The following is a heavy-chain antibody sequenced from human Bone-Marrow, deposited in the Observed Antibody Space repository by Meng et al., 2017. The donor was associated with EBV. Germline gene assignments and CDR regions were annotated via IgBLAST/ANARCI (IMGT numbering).Heavy chain of an antibody. D-gene: IGHD4-17*01. J-gene: IGHJ4*02. CDR3: AKESGDYGDYRFFDY. CDR2: INSDGSNT. Sequence: EVHLVECGGGLVQLGGSLRVSCAASGFTFSSYWMHWIRQAPGKGRVWVSRINSDGSNTNYADSVKGRFTISRDNAKNTLYLQMNSLRAEDTAVYYCAKESGDYGDYRFFDYWGQGTLVTVSS. CDR1: GFTFSSYW. V-gene: IGHV3-74*01.